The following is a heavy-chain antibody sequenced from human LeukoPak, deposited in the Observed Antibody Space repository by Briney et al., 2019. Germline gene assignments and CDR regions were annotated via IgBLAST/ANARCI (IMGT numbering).Heavy chain of an antibody. Sequence: SETLSLTCTVSGGSISSYYWSWIRQPPGKGLEWIGYIYYSGSTNYNPSLKSRVTISVDTSKNQFSLKLSSVTAADTAVYYRARHVKKQLVIYYFDYWGQGTLVTVSS. J-gene: IGHJ4*02. CDR1: GGSISSYY. CDR2: IYYSGST. CDR3: ARHVKKQLVIYYFDY. D-gene: IGHD6-13*01. V-gene: IGHV4-59*08.